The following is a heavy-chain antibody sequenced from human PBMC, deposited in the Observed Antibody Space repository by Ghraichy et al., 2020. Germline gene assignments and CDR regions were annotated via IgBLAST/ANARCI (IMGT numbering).Heavy chain of an antibody. CDR1: GFTFSSYS. D-gene: IGHD1-14*01. J-gene: IGHJ4*02. CDR3: ARAITYGIVGGNYFDY. CDR2: INSSSSTI. V-gene: IGHV3-48*02. Sequence: GGSLRLSCAASGFTFSSYSMDWVRQAPGKGLEWVAYINSSSSTIYYADSVNGRFTISRDNAKNSLYLQMNSLRDEDTAVYYCARAITYGIVGGNYFDYWGQGTLVTVSS.